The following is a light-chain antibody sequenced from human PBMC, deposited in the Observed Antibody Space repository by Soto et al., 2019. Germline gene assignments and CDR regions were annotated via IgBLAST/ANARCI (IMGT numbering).Light chain of an antibody. V-gene: IGLV1-44*01. J-gene: IGLJ2*01. CDR1: SSNIGSNT. CDR2: SNN. Sequence: QSVLTQPPSASGTPGQRVTISCSGRSSNIGSNTVNWYQQLPGTAPKLLIYSNNQRPSGVPDRFAGSKSGPSAALAISGLQSEAEADYYCAAWDDSLNGPLFGGGTKLTVL. CDR3: AAWDDSLNGPL.